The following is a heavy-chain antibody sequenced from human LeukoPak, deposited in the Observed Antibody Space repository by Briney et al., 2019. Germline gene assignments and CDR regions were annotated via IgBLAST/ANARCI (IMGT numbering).Heavy chain of an antibody. V-gene: IGHV3-23*01. D-gene: IGHD2-2*01. CDR1: GFTFSSYA. Sequence: GGSLRLSCAASGFTFSSYAMSWVRQAPGKGLDWVSGMSGGGGSTFYADSVKGRFSISRDNSKNTLYLQVNSLRAEDTAVYYCAKGHQECTTASCSCYFAFWGQGPLVTVSS. CDR3: AKGHQECTTASCSCYFAF. CDR2: MSGGGGST. J-gene: IGHJ4*02.